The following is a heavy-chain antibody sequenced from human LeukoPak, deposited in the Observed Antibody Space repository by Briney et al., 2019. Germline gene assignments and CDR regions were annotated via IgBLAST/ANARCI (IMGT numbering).Heavy chain of an antibody. Sequence: GGSLRLSCAASGFTFSNYGMHWVRQAPGKGLEWVAFIRFDGTSKFYADSVKGRFTISRDNSQNTVSLQVNNLRSEDTAVYFCAGIPVFGVVLHQEPVWGKGTTVTVSS. V-gene: IGHV3-30*02. D-gene: IGHD3-3*01. CDR3: AGIPVFGVVLHQEPV. J-gene: IGHJ6*04. CDR1: GFTFSNYG. CDR2: IRFDGTSK.